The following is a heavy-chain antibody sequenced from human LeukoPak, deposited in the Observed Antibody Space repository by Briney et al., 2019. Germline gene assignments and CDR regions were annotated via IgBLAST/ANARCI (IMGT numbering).Heavy chain of an antibody. D-gene: IGHD1-26*01. CDR1: GYSFTSYW. CDR2: IYPGDSDT. CDR3: ARHGISGTYYAAFDY. V-gene: IGHV5-51*01. J-gene: IGHJ4*02. Sequence: GESLKISCKGSGYSFTSYWIGWVRQMPGKGLEWMGIIYPGDSDTRYSPSFQGQVTISADKSISTAYLQWSSLKASDTAMYYCARHGISGTYYAAFDYWGQGTLVTVSS.